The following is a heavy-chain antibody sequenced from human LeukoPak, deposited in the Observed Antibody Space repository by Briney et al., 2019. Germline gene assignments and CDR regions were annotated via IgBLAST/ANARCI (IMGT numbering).Heavy chain of an antibody. V-gene: IGHV4-59*01. D-gene: IGHD1-26*01. CDR3: ARARSGSYGYDAFNI. CDR1: GGSISSSY. Sequence: SETLSLTCTASGGSISSSYWSWIRQPPGKGLEWIGYIYYSGNTNYNPSLKSRVTISVDTSRNQFSLKLTSVTAADTAVYYCARARSGSYGYDAFNIWGQGTMVTVSS. J-gene: IGHJ3*02. CDR2: IYYSGNT.